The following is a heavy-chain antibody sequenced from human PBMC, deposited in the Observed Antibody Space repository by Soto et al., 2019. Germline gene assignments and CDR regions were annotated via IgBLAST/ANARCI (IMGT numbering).Heavy chain of an antibody. V-gene: IGHV2-26*01. D-gene: IGHD3-22*01. Sequence: QVTLKESGPVLVKPTETLTLTCTVSGFSLRNARMGVSWIRQPPGKVLEWLAHILSSDEKSYNTSLKGRLTLSKDTSKSQVVLVMTDMDPVDTATYFCARMLAVNYYYYYVDVWGEGTTVTVSS. CDR1: GFSLRNARMG. J-gene: IGHJ6*03. CDR3: ARMLAVNYYYYYVDV. CDR2: ILSSDEK.